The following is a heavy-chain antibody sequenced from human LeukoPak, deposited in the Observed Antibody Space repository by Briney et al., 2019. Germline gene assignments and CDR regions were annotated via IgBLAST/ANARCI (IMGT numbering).Heavy chain of an antibody. D-gene: IGHD5-12*01. CDR3: ARGFLGYSGYVQAGNY. Sequence: GRSLRLSCAASGFTFSSYAMHWVRQAPGKGLEWVAVISYDGSNKYYADSVKGQFTISRDNSKNTPYLQMNSLRAEDTAVYYCARGFLGYSGYVQAGNYWGQGTLVTVSS. CDR1: GFTFSSYA. V-gene: IGHV3-30-3*01. CDR2: ISYDGSNK. J-gene: IGHJ4*02.